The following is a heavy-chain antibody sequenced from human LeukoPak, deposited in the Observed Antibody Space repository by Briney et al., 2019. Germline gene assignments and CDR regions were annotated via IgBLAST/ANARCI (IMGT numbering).Heavy chain of an antibody. CDR3: ARDIGATVTRAFDY. CDR2: IYHSGST. Sequence: PSETLSLTCAVYGGSFSGYYWSWIRQPPGKGLEWIGSIYHSGSTYYNPSLKSRVTISVDTSKNQFSLKLSSVTAADTAVYYCARDIGATVTRAFDYWGQGTLVTVSS. V-gene: IGHV4-34*01. CDR1: GGSFSGYY. D-gene: IGHD5-12*01. J-gene: IGHJ4*02.